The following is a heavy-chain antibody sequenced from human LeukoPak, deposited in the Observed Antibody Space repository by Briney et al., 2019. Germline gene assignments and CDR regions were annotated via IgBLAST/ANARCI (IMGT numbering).Heavy chain of an antibody. CDR3: ARPVDSSHTWFYFDY. CDR2: IYPGDSDT. D-gene: IGHD3-9*01. J-gene: IGHJ4*02. Sequence: GESLKISCKGSGYSFSNYWLGWVRQMPGKGLEWMGTIYPGDSDTRYSPSFQGQVTISADKSISTAYLQWSSLKASDTAMYYCARPVDSSHTWFYFDYWGQGTLVTVSS. V-gene: IGHV5-51*01. CDR1: GYSFSNYW.